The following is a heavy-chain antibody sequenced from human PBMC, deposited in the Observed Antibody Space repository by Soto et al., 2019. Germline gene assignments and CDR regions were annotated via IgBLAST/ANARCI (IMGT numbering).Heavy chain of an antibody. Sequence: QVQLVESGGGVVQPGRSLRLSCAASGLIFSSYGIHWVRQAPGKGLEWVAAISYDGSNKYYTDSVKGRFTISRDNSKNTLYLQMNSLRVEDTAVYYCAKDRTVTGWVQYDMDVWGPGTTVTVSS. CDR3: AKDRTVTGWVQYDMDV. J-gene: IGHJ6*02. D-gene: IGHD4-17*01. CDR1: GLIFSSYG. V-gene: IGHV3-30*18. CDR2: ISYDGSNK.